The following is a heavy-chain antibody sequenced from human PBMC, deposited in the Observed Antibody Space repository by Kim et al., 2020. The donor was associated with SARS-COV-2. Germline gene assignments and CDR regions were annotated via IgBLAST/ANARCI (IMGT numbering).Heavy chain of an antibody. Sequence: SETLSLTCTVSGASISSSSYYWGWIRQPPGKGLEWIGSIYNGGSTYYNPSLKSRVTMSVDTSKNQFSLKLKSVTAADTAVYYCTGSIKGNYYVEYWGQGALVTVSS. D-gene: IGHD1-7*01. CDR1: GASISSSSYY. J-gene: IGHJ4*02. V-gene: IGHV4-39*01. CDR2: IYNGGST. CDR3: TGSIKGNYYVEY.